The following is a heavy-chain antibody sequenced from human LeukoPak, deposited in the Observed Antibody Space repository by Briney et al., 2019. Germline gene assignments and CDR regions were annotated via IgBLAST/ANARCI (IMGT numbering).Heavy chain of an antibody. CDR2: INHSGST. J-gene: IGHJ6*03. Sequence: PSETLSLTCAVYGGSFSGYYWSWTRQPPGKGLEWIGEINHSGSTNYNPSLKSRVTISVDTSKNQFSLKLSSVTAADTAVYYCARLGLWSLGYYYYMDVWGKGTTVTVSS. V-gene: IGHV4-34*01. CDR3: ARLGLWSLGYYYYMDV. D-gene: IGHD2-21*01. CDR1: GGSFSGYY.